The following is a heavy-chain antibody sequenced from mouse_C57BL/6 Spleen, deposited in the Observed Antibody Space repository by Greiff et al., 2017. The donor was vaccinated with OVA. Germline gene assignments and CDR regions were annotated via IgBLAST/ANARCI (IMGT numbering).Heavy chain of an antibody. CDR2: IDPSDSYT. CDR1: GYTFTSYW. Sequence: QVQLQQPGAELVKPGASVKLSCKASGYTFTSYWMQWVKQRPGQGLEWIGEIDPSDSYTNYNQKFKGKATLTVDTSSSTAYMQLSSLTSEDSAVYHCARGDYYGSSYRYFDVWGTGTTVTVSS. D-gene: IGHD1-1*01. J-gene: IGHJ1*03. CDR3: ARGDYYGSSYRYFDV. V-gene: IGHV1-50*01.